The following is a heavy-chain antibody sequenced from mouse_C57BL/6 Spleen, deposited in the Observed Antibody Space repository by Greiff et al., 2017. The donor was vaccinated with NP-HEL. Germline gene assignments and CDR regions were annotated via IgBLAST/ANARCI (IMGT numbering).Heavy chain of an antibody. V-gene: IGHV1-80*01. D-gene: IGHD4-1*01. CDR1: GYAFSSYW. CDR2: IYPGDGDT. J-gene: IGHJ4*01. Sequence: QVHVKQSGAELVKPGASVKISCKASGYAFSSYWMNWVKQRPGKGLEWIGQIYPGDGDTNYNGKFKGKATLTADKSSSTAYMQLSSLTSEDSAVYFCARSPLTGTRAMDYWGQGTSVTVSS. CDR3: ARSPLTGTRAMDY.